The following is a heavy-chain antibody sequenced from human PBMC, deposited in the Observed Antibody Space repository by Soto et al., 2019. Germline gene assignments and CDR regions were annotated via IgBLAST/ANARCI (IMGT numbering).Heavy chain of an antibody. D-gene: IGHD2-2*01. CDR2: MNPNSGNT. Sequence: ASVKVSCKASGYTFTSYDINWVRQATGQGLEWMGWMNPNSGNTGYAQKFQGRVTMTRNTSISTAYMGLSSLRSEDTAVYYCARRYCSSTSCYRGGNYYYMDVWGKGTTVTVSS. J-gene: IGHJ6*03. CDR3: ARRYCSSTSCYRGGNYYYMDV. V-gene: IGHV1-8*01. CDR1: GYTFTSYD.